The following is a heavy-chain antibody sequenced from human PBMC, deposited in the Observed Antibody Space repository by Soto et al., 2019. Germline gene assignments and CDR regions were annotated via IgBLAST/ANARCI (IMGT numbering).Heavy chain of an antibody. CDR2: ISGSGDST. Sequence: EVQLLESGGGLVQPGGSLRLSCAASGFTFSNYAMSWVHQAPGQGLEWVSAISGSGDSTYYAGSVKGRFTISRDNSKNTLYLQMNNLRAEDTAVYHCAKDREAPLFLLDYWGQGSLVTVSS. CDR1: GFTFSNYA. CDR3: AKDREAPLFLLDY. D-gene: IGHD3-10*01. V-gene: IGHV3-23*01. J-gene: IGHJ4*02.